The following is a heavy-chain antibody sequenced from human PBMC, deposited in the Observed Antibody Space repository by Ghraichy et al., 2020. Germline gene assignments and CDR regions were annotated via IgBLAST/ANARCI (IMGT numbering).Heavy chain of an antibody. J-gene: IGHJ4*02. V-gene: IGHV4-4*07. D-gene: IGHD2-15*01. CDR3: ARGYCSGGSCYGGLNY. CDR1: GGSMTPYY. CDR2: MYTSGSR. Sequence: SETLSLTCTVSGGSMTPYYWSWIRQPAGKGLEWIGRMYTSGSRSYNPSLKSRLTMSVDTSKNQFSLTLSSVTAADTAVYYCARGYCSGGSCYGGLNYWGQGTLVTVSS.